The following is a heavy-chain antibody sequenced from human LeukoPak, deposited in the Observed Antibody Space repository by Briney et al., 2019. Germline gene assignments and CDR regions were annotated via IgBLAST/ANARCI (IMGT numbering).Heavy chain of an antibody. CDR2: FDPEDGET. CDR1: GYTLTELS. J-gene: IGHJ4*02. V-gene: IGHV1-24*01. D-gene: IGHD2-8*01. CDR3: ATDLYLQNY. Sequence: GASVKVSCKVSGYTLTELSMHWVRQAPGKGLEWMGGFDPEDGETIYAQKFQGRVTMTGDTSTDTAYMELSSLRSEDTAVYYCATDLYLQNYWGQGTLVTVSS.